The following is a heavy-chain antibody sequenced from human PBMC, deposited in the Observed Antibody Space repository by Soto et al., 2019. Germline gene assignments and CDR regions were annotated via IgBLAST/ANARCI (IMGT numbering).Heavy chain of an antibody. D-gene: IGHD3-22*01. V-gene: IGHV1-46*01. J-gene: IGHJ5*02. CDR3: ARGARYYDSSGQYSA. CDR1: GYTFTSCY. CDR2: IIPSGGST. Sequence: ASVKASCKASGYTFTSCYMHWVRQAPGQGLEWLGIIIPSGGSTSYAQKFQGRVTMTRDTSTSTVYMELSSLRSEDTAVYYCARGARYYDSSGQYSAWGQGTLVTVPS.